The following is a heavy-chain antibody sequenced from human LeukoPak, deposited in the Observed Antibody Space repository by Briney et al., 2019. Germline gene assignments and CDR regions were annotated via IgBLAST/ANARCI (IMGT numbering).Heavy chain of an antibody. CDR3: ATAGNYRFDD. Sequence: GRSLRLSCAASGFTFSNYWVHWVRHAPGKGLVWVSRINHDGSTINYADSVKGRFTISRDNAKNTLYVQMNSLRAEDTAVYYCATAGNYRFDDWGQATLVTVSS. D-gene: IGHD1-7*01. CDR2: INHDGSTI. V-gene: IGHV3-74*01. J-gene: IGHJ4*02. CDR1: GFTFSNYW.